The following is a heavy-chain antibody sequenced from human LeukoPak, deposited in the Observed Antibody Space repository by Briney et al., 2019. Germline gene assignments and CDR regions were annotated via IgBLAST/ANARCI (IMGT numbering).Heavy chain of an antibody. CDR2: INYSGST. V-gene: IGHV4-34*01. D-gene: IGHD6-6*01. CDR3: ASYSSSSYLDY. J-gene: IGHJ4*02. Sequence: SETLSLTCAVYGGSFSGYYWSWIRRPPGKGLEWIGEINYSGSTNYNPSLKSRVTISVDTSKNQFSLKLSSVTAADTAVYYCASYSSSSYLDYWGQGTLVTVSS. CDR1: GGSFSGYY.